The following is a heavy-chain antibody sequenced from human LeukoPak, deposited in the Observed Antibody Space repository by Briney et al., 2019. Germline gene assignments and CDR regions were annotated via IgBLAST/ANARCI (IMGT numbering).Heavy chain of an antibody. CDR3: ARGHDYGGNSRFDY. CDR2: ISSSSSTI. J-gene: IGHJ4*02. Sequence: GGSLRLSCAASGFTFSSYSMNWVRQAPGKGLEWVSYISSSSSTIYYADSVKGRFTISRDNAKNSLYLQMNSLRAEDTALYYCARGHDYGGNSRFDYWGQGTLVTVSS. V-gene: IGHV3-48*04. CDR1: GFTFSSYS. D-gene: IGHD4-23*01.